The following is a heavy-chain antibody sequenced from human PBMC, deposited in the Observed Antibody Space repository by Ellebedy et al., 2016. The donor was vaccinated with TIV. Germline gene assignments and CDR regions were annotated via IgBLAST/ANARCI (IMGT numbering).Heavy chain of an antibody. CDR1: GGSISSYY. V-gene: IGHV4-59*08. D-gene: IGHD6-19*01. Sequence: MPSETLSPTCTVPGGSISSYYWSWIRQPPGKGLEWIGYIYYSGSTNYNPPLKSRVTISVDTSKNQFSLKLSSVTAADTAVYYCARQSGSGWSDKDGGFDPWGQGTLVTVSS. CDR2: IYYSGST. J-gene: IGHJ5*02. CDR3: ARQSGSGWSDKDGGFDP.